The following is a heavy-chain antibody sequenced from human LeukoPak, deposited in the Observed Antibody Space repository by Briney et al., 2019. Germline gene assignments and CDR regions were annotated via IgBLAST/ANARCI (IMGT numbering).Heavy chain of an antibody. Sequence: GGSLRLSCAASGFTFSSYAMSWVRQAPGKGLEWVSAISGSGGSTYYADSVKGRFTISRDNSKNTLYLQMNSLRAGDTAVYYCAKRDYSSGWYAPDYWGQGTLVTVSS. CDR2: ISGSGGST. CDR3: AKRDYSSGWYAPDY. D-gene: IGHD6-19*01. V-gene: IGHV3-23*01. J-gene: IGHJ4*02. CDR1: GFTFSSYA.